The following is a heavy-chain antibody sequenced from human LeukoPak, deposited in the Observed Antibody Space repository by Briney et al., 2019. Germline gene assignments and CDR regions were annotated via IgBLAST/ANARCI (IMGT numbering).Heavy chain of an antibody. V-gene: IGHV1-2*02. D-gene: IGHD1-26*01. CDR3: ARVVFEVGFQFDF. CDR1: GYTFTGYY. J-gene: IGHJ4*02. Sequence: ASVKVSCKASGYTFTGYYMHWVRQAPGQGLEWMGWINPNSGGTNYAQKFQGRVTMTRDTSISTAYMELSRLRSDDTAVYYCARVVFEVGFQFDFWGQGTLVTVSS. CDR2: INPNSGGT.